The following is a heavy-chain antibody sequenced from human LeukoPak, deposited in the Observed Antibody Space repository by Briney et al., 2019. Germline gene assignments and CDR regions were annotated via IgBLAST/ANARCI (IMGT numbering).Heavy chain of an antibody. J-gene: IGHJ4*02. D-gene: IGHD3-10*01. Sequence: GGSLRLSCAASGFTFSSYSMNWVRQAPGKGLEWVSSISSSSSYIYYADSVKGRFTISRDNSKNTLYLQMNSLRAEDTAVYYCAKDLGRLVRVDYFDYWGQGTLVTVSS. V-gene: IGHV3-21*04. CDR3: AKDLGRLVRVDYFDY. CDR2: ISSSSSYI. CDR1: GFTFSSYS.